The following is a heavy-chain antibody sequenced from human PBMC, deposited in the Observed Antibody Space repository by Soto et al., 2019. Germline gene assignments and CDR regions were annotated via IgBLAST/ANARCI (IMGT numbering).Heavy chain of an antibody. CDR3: ARDGGVIDNRIYYYMDV. CDR1: GFTFSSYG. V-gene: IGHV3-33*01. J-gene: IGHJ6*03. Sequence: QVQLVESGGGVVQPGRSLRLSCAASGFTFSSYGMHWVRQAPGKGLEWVAVIWYDGSNKYYADSVKGRFTISRDNSKNTPYLQMNSLRAEDTAVYYCARDGGVIDNRIYYYMDVWGKGTTVTVSS. CDR2: IWYDGSNK. D-gene: IGHD3-22*01.